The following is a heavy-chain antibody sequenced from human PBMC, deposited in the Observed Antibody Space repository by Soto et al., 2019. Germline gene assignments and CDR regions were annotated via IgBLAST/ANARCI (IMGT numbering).Heavy chain of an antibody. Sequence: SATVALSCAVYGGCFDDDDWRWIRQRPGKGLEWIGEINHTGSTNYNPSIKSRVTISVDMSKNQFYLKLNSMTAADTAVYYCERGRKQLVLAYYDYYGMHVWCQGPTVP. J-gene: IGHJ6*02. V-gene: IGHV4-34*01. CDR3: ERGRKQLVLAYYDYYGMHV. CDR2: INHTGST. D-gene: IGHD6-13*01. CDR1: GGCFDDDD.